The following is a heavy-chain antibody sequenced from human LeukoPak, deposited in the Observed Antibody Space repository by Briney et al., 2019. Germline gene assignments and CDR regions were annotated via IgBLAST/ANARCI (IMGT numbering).Heavy chain of an antibody. Sequence: GGSLRLSCAASGFIFSSFWMNWVRQAPGKGLEWVANIKQDGAEKYYVDSVKGRFTISRDNAKDSLYLQMNSQKAEDTAVYYCARSGDPFDFWGQGILVTVSS. CDR2: IKQDGAEK. CDR1: GFIFSSFW. CDR3: ARSGDPFDF. V-gene: IGHV3-7*01. J-gene: IGHJ4*02. D-gene: IGHD2-21*01.